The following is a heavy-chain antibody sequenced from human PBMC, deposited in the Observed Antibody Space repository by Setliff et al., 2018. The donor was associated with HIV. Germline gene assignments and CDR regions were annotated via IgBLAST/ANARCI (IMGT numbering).Heavy chain of an antibody. CDR3: ARTIVVVVAATGGFDY. J-gene: IGHJ4*02. D-gene: IGHD2-15*01. CDR1: GDSISSTGYY. CDR2: IYYTGGT. Sequence: PSETLSLTCTVSGDSISSTGYYWGWIRQPPGKGLEWIGNIYYTGGTYYNPSLKSRVTISVDTSKNQFSLKLSSLTAADTAVYCCARTIVVVVAATGGFDYWGQGTLVTVSS. V-gene: IGHV4-39*01.